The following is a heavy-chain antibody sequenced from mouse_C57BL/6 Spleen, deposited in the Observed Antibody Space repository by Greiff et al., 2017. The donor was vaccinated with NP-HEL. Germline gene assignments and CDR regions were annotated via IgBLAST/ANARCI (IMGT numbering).Heavy chain of an antibody. V-gene: IGHV1-64*01. CDR2: IHPNSGST. D-gene: IGHD2-2*01. CDR3: AREVNYDAMDY. Sequence: QVQLQQPGAELVKPGASVKLSCKASGYTFTSYWMHWVKQRPGQGLEWIGMIHPNSGSTNYNEKFKSKATLTVDTSSSTAYMHLSSLTSEDSAVYYCAREVNYDAMDYWGQGTSVTVSS. J-gene: IGHJ4*01. CDR1: GYTFTSYW.